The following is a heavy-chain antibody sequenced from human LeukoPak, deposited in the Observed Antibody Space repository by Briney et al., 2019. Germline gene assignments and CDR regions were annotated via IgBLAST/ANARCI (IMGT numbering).Heavy chain of an antibody. CDR2: INPNSGGT. V-gene: IGHV1-2*02. CDR3: ARITMGVAGGFDI. J-gene: IGHJ3*02. D-gene: IGHD4-23*01. Sequence: ASVKVSCKASGYTFTGYYMHWVRQAPGQGLEWMGWINPNSGGTNYAQKFQGRVTMTRDTSISTAYMELSRLRSDDTAVYYCARITMGVAGGFDIWGQGTMVTVSS. CDR1: GYTFTGYY.